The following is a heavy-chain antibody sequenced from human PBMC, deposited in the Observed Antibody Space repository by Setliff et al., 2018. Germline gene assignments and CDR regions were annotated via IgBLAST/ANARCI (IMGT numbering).Heavy chain of an antibody. Sequence: PGGSLRLSCAASGFTFSGHGMSWVRQAPGKGLEWVANIKQDGSEKYYVDSVKGRFTISRDNAKNSLYLQMNSLRAEDTAVYYCARDGGEYWGQGTLVTVSS. CDR2: IKQDGSEK. D-gene: IGHD3-16*01. J-gene: IGHJ4*02. CDR3: ARDGGEY. CDR1: GFTFSGHG. V-gene: IGHV3-7*01.